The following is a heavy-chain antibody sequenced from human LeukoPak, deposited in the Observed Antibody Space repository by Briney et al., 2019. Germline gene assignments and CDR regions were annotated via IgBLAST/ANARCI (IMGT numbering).Heavy chain of an antibody. D-gene: IGHD5-12*01. CDR3: ARKLSGYAPFDC. CDR1: GFTFNNFA. V-gene: IGHV3-23*01. CDR2: IDFRGGTT. J-gene: IGHJ4*02. Sequence: GGSLRLSCAASGFTFNNFAMNWVRQAPGKGLEWVSSIDFRGGTTYYADSVKGRFTISRDNPRSTLYLQMSSLRAEDTAVYYCARKLSGYAPFDCWGQGTLVTVSS.